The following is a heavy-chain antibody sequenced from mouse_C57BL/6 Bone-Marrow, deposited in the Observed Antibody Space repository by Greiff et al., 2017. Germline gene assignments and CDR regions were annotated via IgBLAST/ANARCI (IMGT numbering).Heavy chain of an antibody. CDR2: INPNNGGT. CDR3: ARDYDYDGYYAMDY. V-gene: IGHV1-26*01. J-gene: IGHJ4*01. D-gene: IGHD2-4*01. Sequence: EVQLQQSGPELVKPGASVKISCKASGYTFTDYYMNWVKQSHGKSLEWIGDINPNNGGTSYNQKFKGKATLTVDKSSSTAYMELRSLTSEDSAVYYCARDYDYDGYYAMDYWGQGTSVTVSS. CDR1: GYTFTDYY.